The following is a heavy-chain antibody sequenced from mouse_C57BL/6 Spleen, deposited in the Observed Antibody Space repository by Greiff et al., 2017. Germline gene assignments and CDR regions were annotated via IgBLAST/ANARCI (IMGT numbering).Heavy chain of an antibody. Sequence: EVQLQQSGPELVKPGASVKISCKASGYSFTGYYMNWVKQSPEKSLEWIGEINPSTGGTTYNQKFKAKATLTVDKSSSTAYMQLKSLTSEDSAVYYCARPYSNYDFDYWGQGTTLTVSS. CDR3: ARPYSNYDFDY. CDR2: INPSTGGT. D-gene: IGHD2-5*01. V-gene: IGHV1-42*01. CDR1: GYSFTGYY. J-gene: IGHJ2*01.